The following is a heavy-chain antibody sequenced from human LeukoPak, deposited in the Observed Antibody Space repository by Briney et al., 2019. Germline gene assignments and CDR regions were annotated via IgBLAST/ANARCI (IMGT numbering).Heavy chain of an antibody. CDR2: ISYDGSNK. V-gene: IGHV3-30*18. CDR1: GFTFSRYG. CDR3: ANYGDYYYFYY. Sequence: PGGSLRLSCAASGFTFSRYGMHWVRQAPGKGLEWVAVISYDGSNKYSADSVKGRFTISRDNSKNTLYLQMNSLRAEDTAVYYCANYGDYYYFYYWGQGTLVTVSS. J-gene: IGHJ4*02. D-gene: IGHD4-17*01.